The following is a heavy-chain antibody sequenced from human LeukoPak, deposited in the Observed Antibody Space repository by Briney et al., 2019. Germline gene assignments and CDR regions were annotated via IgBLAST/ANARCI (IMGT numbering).Heavy chain of an antibody. CDR3: AKPSYGAFDY. Sequence: GESLKFSCKASGYGFTAYLIAWVRQVPGKGLGWWGIIYPDVSGTRYSPSFQGQVTLSVAKSIRTAYLLWSSLEASDTAMFYCAKPSYGAFDYWGQGALVTVSS. CDR1: GYGFTAYL. J-gene: IGHJ4*02. V-gene: IGHV5-51*01. CDR2: IYPDVSGT. D-gene: IGHD4-17*01.